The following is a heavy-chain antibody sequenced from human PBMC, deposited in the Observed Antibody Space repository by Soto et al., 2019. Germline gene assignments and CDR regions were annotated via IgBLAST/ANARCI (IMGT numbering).Heavy chain of an antibody. V-gene: IGHV3-11*01. CDR2: ISSSGSTI. D-gene: IGHD5-12*01. Sequence: QVQLVESGGGLVKPGGSLRLSCAASGFTFSDYYMSWIRQAPGKGLEWVSYISSSGSTIYYADSVKGRFTITRYNAKNALYLQMNSLRAEDTAVYYCAREASCYIVSPFGAFDIWGQGTMVTVSS. CDR3: AREASCYIVSPFGAFDI. CDR1: GFTFSDYY. J-gene: IGHJ3*02.